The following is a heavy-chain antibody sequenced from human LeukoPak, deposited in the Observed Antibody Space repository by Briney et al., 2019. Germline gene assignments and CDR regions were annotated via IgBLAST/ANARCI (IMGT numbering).Heavy chain of an antibody. CDR3: ARDLVAGVPFDAFDI. D-gene: IGHD2-15*01. CDR2: IKEDGSEK. Sequence: GGYLRLSCAASGFTLSSYWMSWVRQAPGKGLEWVANIKEDGSEKYYMDSVKGRFTISRDNAKNSLYLHMNSLTAEDTAMYYCARDLVAGVPFDAFDIWGQGTMVSVSS. J-gene: IGHJ3*02. V-gene: IGHV3-7*03. CDR1: GFTLSSYW.